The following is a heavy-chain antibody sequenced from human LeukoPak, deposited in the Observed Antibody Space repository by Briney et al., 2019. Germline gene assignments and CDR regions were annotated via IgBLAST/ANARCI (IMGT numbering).Heavy chain of an antibody. V-gene: IGHV1-2*02. CDR3: ARAGSWYVLVSWDY. J-gene: IGHJ4*02. D-gene: IGHD6-13*01. CDR2: INPNSGGT. Sequence: ASVKVSCKASGYTFTGYYMHWVRQAPGQGLEWMGWINPNSGGTNYAQKFQGRVTMTRDTSISTAYMELSRLRSDDTAVYYCARAGSWYVLVSWDYWGQGTLVTVSS. CDR1: GYTFTGYY.